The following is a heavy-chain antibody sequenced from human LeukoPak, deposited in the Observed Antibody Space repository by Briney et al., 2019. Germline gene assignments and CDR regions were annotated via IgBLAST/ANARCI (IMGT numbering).Heavy chain of an antibody. D-gene: IGHD6-13*01. CDR3: AREPTLAALTVDNWFAP. CDR1: GYTLSSYY. Sequence: ASVKVSCKASGYTLSSYYMHWIRQAPGQGLEWMGLINPSGSITTYAQKFQGRVTVTRDTSTSTVYMELRSLRSEDTGVYYCAREPTLAALTVDNWFAPWGQGTLVTVSS. J-gene: IGHJ5*02. V-gene: IGHV1-46*01. CDR2: INPSGSIT.